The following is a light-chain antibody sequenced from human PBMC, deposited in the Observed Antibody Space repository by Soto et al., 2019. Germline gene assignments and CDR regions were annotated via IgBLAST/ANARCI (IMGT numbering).Light chain of an antibody. V-gene: IGKV1-39*01. CDR1: QDISRF. CDR3: QHSSNGPRAYT. CDR2: SAS. J-gene: IGKJ2*01. Sequence: DIQMTQSPSSLSASVGDRVTITCRASQDISRFLNLYQQEPGTAPKLLIFSASNFKSGVPSRFSGSGSGTDFTLTISSLQPEDFATYYCQHSSNGPRAYTFGQGTKLEIK.